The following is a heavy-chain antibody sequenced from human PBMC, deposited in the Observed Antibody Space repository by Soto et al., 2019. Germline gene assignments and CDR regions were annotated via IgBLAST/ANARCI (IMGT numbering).Heavy chain of an antibody. Sequence: QVQLVQSGAEVKKPGSSVKVSCKASGGTFSSYAISWVRQAPGQGLEWMGGIIPIFGTANYAQKFQGRVTITADESTSTAHMELSSLRSEDTAVYYCASFQGSSSSNYYYYGMDVWGQGTTVTVSS. CDR3: ASFQGSSSSNYYYYGMDV. V-gene: IGHV1-69*01. CDR2: IIPIFGTA. CDR1: GGTFSSYA. J-gene: IGHJ6*02. D-gene: IGHD6-6*01.